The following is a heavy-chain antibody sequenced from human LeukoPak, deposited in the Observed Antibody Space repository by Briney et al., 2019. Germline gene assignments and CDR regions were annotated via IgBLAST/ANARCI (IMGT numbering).Heavy chain of an antibody. CDR2: ISAYNGNT. J-gene: IGHJ4*02. V-gene: IGHV1-18*01. D-gene: IGHD3-3*01. Sequence: ASVKVSCKASGYTFTSYGISWVRQAPGQGLEWMGWISAYNGNTNYAQKLQGRVTMTTDTSTSTAYMELRSLRSDDTAVYYCARDHRDDFWSGYRYPNDYWGQGTLVTVSS. CDR1: GYTFTSYG. CDR3: ARDHRDDFWSGYRYPNDY.